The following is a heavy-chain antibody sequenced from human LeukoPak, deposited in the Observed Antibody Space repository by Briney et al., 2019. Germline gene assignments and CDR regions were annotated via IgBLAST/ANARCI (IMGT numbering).Heavy chain of an antibody. Sequence: GGSPRLSCAASGFTFSAYSMNWVRRTPGKGLEWVSSITTSSTYMFYADSVRGRFTISRDNAENSLYLQMNSLRDEDTAVYYCAHGSMYQLDYWGQGTLVTVSS. CDR3: AHGSMYQLDY. D-gene: IGHD2-2*01. CDR2: ITTSSTYM. V-gene: IGHV3-21*01. J-gene: IGHJ4*02. CDR1: GFTFSAYS.